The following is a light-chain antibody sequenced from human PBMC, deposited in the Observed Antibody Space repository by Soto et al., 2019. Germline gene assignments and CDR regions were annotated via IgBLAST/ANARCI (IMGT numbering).Light chain of an antibody. CDR3: ATWDSNTRV. V-gene: IGLV4-60*02. CDR1: SGHSSYI. CDR2: LEGSGSY. J-gene: IGLJ2*01. Sequence: QPVLTQSSSASASLGSSVKLTCTLSSGHSSYIIAWHQQQPGKAPRYLMKLEGSGSYNKGSGVPDRFSGSSSGADRYLTISNLQCYDEADYYWATWDSNTRVFGGGTKLTVL.